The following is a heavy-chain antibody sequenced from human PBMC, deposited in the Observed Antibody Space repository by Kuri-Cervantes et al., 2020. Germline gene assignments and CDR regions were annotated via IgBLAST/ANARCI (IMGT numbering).Heavy chain of an antibody. D-gene: IGHD1-1*01. V-gene: IGHV3-21*04. Sequence: GGSLRLSCAASGFTFSSYSMNWVRQAPGKGLEWVSPISSSSSYIYYADSVKGRFTISRDNSKNTLYLQMNSLRAEDKAVYYCAKAPNWNAYDYFDYWGQGTLVTVSS. CDR3: AKAPNWNAYDYFDY. CDR2: ISSSSSYI. J-gene: IGHJ4*02. CDR1: GFTFSSYS.